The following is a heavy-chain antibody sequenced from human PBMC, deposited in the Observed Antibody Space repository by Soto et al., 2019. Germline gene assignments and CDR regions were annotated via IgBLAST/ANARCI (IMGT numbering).Heavy chain of an antibody. Sequence: SETLSLTCTVSGDSFSSDDYYWSWIRQPPGKGLEWIGYIAYRADTYYSPSLKSRVTMSIDTSRNQFALNVSSVTAADTAVYYCARVAGVAYCGGDCYPFDYWGQGTLVTVSS. CDR1: GDSFSSDDYY. V-gene: IGHV4-30-4*01. CDR3: ARVAGVAYCGGDCYPFDY. CDR2: IAYRADT. D-gene: IGHD2-21*02. J-gene: IGHJ4*02.